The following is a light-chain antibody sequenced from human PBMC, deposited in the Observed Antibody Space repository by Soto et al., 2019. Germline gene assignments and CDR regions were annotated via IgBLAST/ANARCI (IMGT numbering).Light chain of an antibody. V-gene: IGKV3-15*01. Sequence: EIVMTQSPAILSVSPGERATLSCRASQSVNSNVAWYQQKPGQAPRLLFYGASTRATGIPARFVGSGSGTEFTLTISSLQSEDFAVYYCQQYNSWPQTFGQGTKVEIK. CDR2: GAS. CDR1: QSVNSN. J-gene: IGKJ1*01. CDR3: QQYNSWPQT.